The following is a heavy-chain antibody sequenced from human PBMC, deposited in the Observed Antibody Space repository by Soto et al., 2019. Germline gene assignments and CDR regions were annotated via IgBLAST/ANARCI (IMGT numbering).Heavy chain of an antibody. V-gene: IGHV4-39*01. Sequence: SETLSLTCTVSGGSISSSSYYWGWIRQPPGKGLEWIGSIYYSGSTYYNPSLKSRVTISVDTSKNQFSLKLTSVTAADTAVYYCARLLGIPTPDYWGQGTLVTVSS. CDR3: ARLLGIPTPDY. J-gene: IGHJ4*02. CDR1: GGSISSSSYY. CDR2: IYYSGST. D-gene: IGHD7-27*01.